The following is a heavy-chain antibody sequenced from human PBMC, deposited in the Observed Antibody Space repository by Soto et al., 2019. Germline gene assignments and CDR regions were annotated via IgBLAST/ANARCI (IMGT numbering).Heavy chain of an antibody. D-gene: IGHD3-22*01. CDR1: GGTFSSYA. Sequence: QVQQVQSGAEVKKPGSSVKVSCKASGGTFSSYAISWVRQAPGQGLEWMGWINPKSGGTKYAQKFQARVTLTRDTSITTAYMELRRLRFDDTAVYFCARGSFGDSSGYFPDYWGQGTLVTVS. V-gene: IGHV1-2*02. CDR2: INPKSGGT. CDR3: ARGSFGDSSGYFPDY. J-gene: IGHJ4*02.